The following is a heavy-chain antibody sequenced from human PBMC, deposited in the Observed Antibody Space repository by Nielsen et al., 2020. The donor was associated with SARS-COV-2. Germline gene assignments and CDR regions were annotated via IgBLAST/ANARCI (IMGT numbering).Heavy chain of an antibody. V-gene: IGHV1-8*01. Sequence: ASVKVSCKASGYTFTSYDIDWVRQATGQGLEWMGWMNPNSGNTGYAQKFQGRVTMTRNTSISTAYMELSSLRSEDTAVYYCSFRSHSNNAFDIWGQGTMVTVSS. CDR3: SFRSHSNNAFDI. CDR2: MNPNSGNT. CDR1: GYTFTSYD. J-gene: IGHJ3*02. D-gene: IGHD3-10*01.